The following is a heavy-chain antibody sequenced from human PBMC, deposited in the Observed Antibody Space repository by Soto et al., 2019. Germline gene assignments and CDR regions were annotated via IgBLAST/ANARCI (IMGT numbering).Heavy chain of an antibody. V-gene: IGHV3-30*18. D-gene: IGHD2-21*01. J-gene: IGHJ4*02. CDR3: AKNFSPLGPDSYFDY. CDR1: GFIFRSYG. Sequence: PGGSLRLSCAASGFIFRSYGMYWIRQAPGKGLEWVAIISYDGSTEYYADSVKGRFTISRDNSKNTLSLQMNTLTTEDTAVYFCAKNFSPLGPDSYFDYWGQGALVTVSS. CDR2: ISYDGSTE.